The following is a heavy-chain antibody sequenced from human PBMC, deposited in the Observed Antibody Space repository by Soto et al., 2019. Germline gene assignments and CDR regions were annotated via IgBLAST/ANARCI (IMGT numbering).Heavy chain of an antibody. CDR1: GYTFTGYY. Sequence: GXSVKVSFKDSGYTFTGYYMHWVRQAPVQGLEWMGWINPNSGGTNYAQKFQGRVTMTRDTSISTAYMELSRLRSDDTAVYYCARVTYCGGDCYSPNYDYWGQGTLVTVSS. D-gene: IGHD2-21*02. J-gene: IGHJ4*02. V-gene: IGHV1-2*02. CDR2: INPNSGGT. CDR3: ARVTYCGGDCYSPNYDY.